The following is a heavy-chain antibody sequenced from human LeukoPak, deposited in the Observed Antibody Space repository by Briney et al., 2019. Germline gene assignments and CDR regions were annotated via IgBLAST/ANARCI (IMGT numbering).Heavy chain of an antibody. D-gene: IGHD2-15*01. CDR2: IKSKTDGGTV. Sequence: GRSLRLSCAASGFTFTNAWMNWVRQAPGKGLEWVGRIKSKTDGGTVDYAAPVKGRFTISTDDSKNTLYLQMNSLRAEDTAVYYCAKCATDYFDYWGQGTLVTVSS. CDR1: GFTFTNAW. J-gene: IGHJ4*02. CDR3: AKCATDYFDY. V-gene: IGHV3-15*01.